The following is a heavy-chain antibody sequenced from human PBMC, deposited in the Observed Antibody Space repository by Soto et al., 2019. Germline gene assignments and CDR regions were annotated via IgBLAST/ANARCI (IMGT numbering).Heavy chain of an antibody. V-gene: IGHV2-5*02. D-gene: IGHD3-10*01. CDR2: IYWDDDK. CDR1: GFSLSTSGVG. CDR3: APRRSHGSGSYYNS. J-gene: IGHJ4*02. Sequence: QITLKESGPTLGKPTQTLTLTCTFSGFSLSTSGVGVGWIRQPPGKALEWLELIYWDDDKRYTPSLKSRRTITKANSKTRVVLTMTNMDPVDTAALYCAPRRSHGSGSYYNSWGQGTLVTVSS.